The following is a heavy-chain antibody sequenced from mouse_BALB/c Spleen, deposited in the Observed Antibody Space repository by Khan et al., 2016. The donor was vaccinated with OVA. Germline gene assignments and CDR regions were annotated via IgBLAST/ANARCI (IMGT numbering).Heavy chain of an antibody. CDR3: ARRSLPWDFDY. CDR1: GYTFINYW. D-gene: IGHD2-1*01. V-gene: IGHV1-7*01. CDR2: INPSTGYT. Sequence: QVQLQQSGAELAKPGASVKMSCKASGYTFINYWILWVKQRPGQGLEWIGYINPSTGYTEYNQNFKDKATLTADKSSSTAYMQLSSLTSEDSAVCYCARRSLPWDFDYWGQGTTLTVSS. J-gene: IGHJ2*01.